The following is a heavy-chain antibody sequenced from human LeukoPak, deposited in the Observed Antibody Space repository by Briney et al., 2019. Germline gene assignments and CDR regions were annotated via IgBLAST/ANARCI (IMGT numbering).Heavy chain of an antibody. J-gene: IGHJ5*02. CDR3: ARDPSSGWYLKGWFDP. CDR1: GFTFSSYS. CDR2: ISSSNYI. D-gene: IGHD6-19*01. V-gene: IGHV3-21*01. Sequence: PGGSLRLSCAASGFTFSSYSMNWVRQAPGKGLEWVSSISSSNYIYYADSVKGRFTISRDNAKNSLYLQMNSLRAEDTAVYYCARDPSSGWYLKGWFDPWGQGTLVTVSS.